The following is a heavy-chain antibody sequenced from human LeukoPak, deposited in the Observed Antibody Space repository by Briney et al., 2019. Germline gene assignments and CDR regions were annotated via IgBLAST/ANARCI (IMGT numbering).Heavy chain of an antibody. CDR2: INIGGTNT. CDR3: ATDGAGFDT. J-gene: IGHJ5*02. Sequence: GGSLRLSCAASGFTFSDYYMSWIRQAPGKGLEWLSYINIGGTNTHYADSVKGRFTISRENAKKSLYLQMNKLRAENTAVYFCATDGAGFDTWGQGVLVTVSS. V-gene: IGHV3-11*01. CDR1: GFTFSDYY.